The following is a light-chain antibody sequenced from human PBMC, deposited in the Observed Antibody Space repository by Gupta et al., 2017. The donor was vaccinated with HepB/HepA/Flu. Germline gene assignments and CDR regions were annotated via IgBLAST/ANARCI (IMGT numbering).Light chain of an antibody. J-gene: IGKJ1*01. CDR2: GAS. CDR1: QDVNNNY. Sequence: VFTQSPGPLSLSPGERATLSCRATQDVNNNYLSWYQQRRGQAPRLLIYGASSRATGIPDRFSGSGSGTDFTLIINRLEPEDFAVYYCQQYGNSPLTFGQGTKVEI. CDR3: QQYGNSPLT. V-gene: IGKV3-20*01.